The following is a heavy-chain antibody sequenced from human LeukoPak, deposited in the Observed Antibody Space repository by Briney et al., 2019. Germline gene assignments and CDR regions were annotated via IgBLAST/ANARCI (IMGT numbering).Heavy chain of an antibody. J-gene: IGHJ5*02. CDR3: AIRYRFVTNYFDP. D-gene: IGHD1-7*01. CDR2: IIPIFGTA. CDR1: GGTFSSYA. Sequence: ASVKVSCKASGGTFSSYAISWVRPAPGQGLEWMGGIIPIFGTANYAQKFQGRVTITADETTSTAYMELSSLRSEDTAVYYCAIRYRFVTNYFDPWGQGTLVTVSS. V-gene: IGHV1-69*13.